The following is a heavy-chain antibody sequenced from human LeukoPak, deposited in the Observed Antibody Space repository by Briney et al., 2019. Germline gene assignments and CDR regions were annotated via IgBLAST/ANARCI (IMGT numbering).Heavy chain of an antibody. J-gene: IGHJ4*02. Sequence: SETLSLTCTVSGGSISSSSYYWGWIRQPPGKGLEWIGSIYYSGSTYYNPSLKSRVTISIDTSKNQFSLKLRSVTAADTAVYYCARVGYSYGSGDYWGQGTLVTVSS. CDR2: IYYSGST. D-gene: IGHD5-18*01. CDR1: GGSISSSSYY. CDR3: ARVGYSYGSGDY. V-gene: IGHV4-39*07.